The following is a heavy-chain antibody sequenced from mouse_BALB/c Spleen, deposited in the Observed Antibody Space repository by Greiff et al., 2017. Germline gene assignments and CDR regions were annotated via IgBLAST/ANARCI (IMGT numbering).Heavy chain of an antibody. D-gene: IGHD1-1*01. Sequence: VQLKQSGPELVKPGASVKIPCKASGYTFTDYNMDWVKQSHGKSLEWIGDINPNNGGTIYNQKFKGKATLTVDKSSSTAYMELRSLTSEDTAVYYCARSTTGVAKNFDVWGAGTTVTVSS. CDR1: GYTFTDYN. CDR3: ARSTTGVAKNFDV. J-gene: IGHJ1*01. CDR2: INPNNGGT. V-gene: IGHV1-18*01.